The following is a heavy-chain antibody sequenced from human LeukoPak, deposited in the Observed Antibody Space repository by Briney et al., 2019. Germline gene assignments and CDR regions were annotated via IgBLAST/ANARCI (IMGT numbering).Heavy chain of an antibody. V-gene: IGHV3-33*06. J-gene: IGHJ4*02. CDR1: GFTFSDYS. Sequence: GGSLRLSCAVSGFTFSDYSMHWVRQAPGKGLEWVAVIWNDGSSKYYGDSVMGRFTISRDNSKNTLYLQMNSLRAEDTAVYYCAKPTYGPGSFLIVHWGQGTLVTVSS. CDR2: IWNDGSSK. D-gene: IGHD3-10*01. CDR3: AKPTYGPGSFLIVH.